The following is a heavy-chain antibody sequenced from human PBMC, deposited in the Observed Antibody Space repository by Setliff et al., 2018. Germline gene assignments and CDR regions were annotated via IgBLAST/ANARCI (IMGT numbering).Heavy chain of an antibody. V-gene: IGHV3-23*01. CDR2: ISGSGSTT. D-gene: IGHD2-2*01. Sequence: GGSLRLSCAASGFTFSSYAMSWVRQAPGKGLEWASAISGSGSTTFYADSVKGRFTISRDNSKDTVYLQMSSLRAEDTAVYYCAKARYCSGTSCAFDYWGQGTLVTVSS. J-gene: IGHJ4*02. CDR1: GFTFSSYA. CDR3: AKARYCSGTSCAFDY.